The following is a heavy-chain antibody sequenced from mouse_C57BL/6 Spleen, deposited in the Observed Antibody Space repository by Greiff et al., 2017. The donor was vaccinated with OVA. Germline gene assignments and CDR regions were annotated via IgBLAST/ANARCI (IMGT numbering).Heavy chain of an antibody. CDR2: ISSGSSTI. Sequence: EVKVVESGGGLVKPGGSLKLSCAASGFTFSDYGMHWVRQAPEKGLEWVAYISSGSSTIYYADTVKGRFTISRDNAKNTLFLQMTSLRSEDTAMYYCARDGYYAMDYWGQGTSVTVSS. J-gene: IGHJ4*01. CDR3: ARDGYYAMDY. V-gene: IGHV5-17*01. CDR1: GFTFSDYG. D-gene: IGHD2-3*01.